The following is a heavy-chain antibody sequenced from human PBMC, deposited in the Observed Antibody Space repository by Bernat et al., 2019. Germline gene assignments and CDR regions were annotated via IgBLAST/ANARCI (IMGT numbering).Heavy chain of an antibody. CDR1: GYTFTGYY. Sequence: QVQLVQSGAEVKKPGASVKVSCKASGYTFTGYYMHWVRQAPGQGLEWMGRINPNSGGTNYAQKFQGRVTMTRDTSISTAYMELSRLRSDDTAVYYCARAQGYSGYDSGPRENPFDYWGQGTLVTVSS. V-gene: IGHV1-2*06. CDR2: INPNSGGT. J-gene: IGHJ4*02. CDR3: ARAQGYSGYDSGPRENPFDY. D-gene: IGHD5-12*01.